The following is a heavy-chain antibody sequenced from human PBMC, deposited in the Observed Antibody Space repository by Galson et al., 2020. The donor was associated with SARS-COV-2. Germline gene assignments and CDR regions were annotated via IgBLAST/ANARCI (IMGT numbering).Heavy chain of an antibody. CDR2: IDWDDDK. D-gene: IGHD1-26*01. V-gene: IGHV2-70*17. J-gene: IGHJ4*02. CDR3: ARTSSGSLGYYFDD. CDR1: GFSLSTSGLC. Sequence: SDPTLVKPTHTLTLTCTSSGFSLSTSGLCVSWIPQPPGKALARLARIDWDDDKFYSTTLKTRLTISKDTSKNQVVLTMTNMDPVDTATYYCARTSSGSLGYYFDDWGQGTMVTVSS.